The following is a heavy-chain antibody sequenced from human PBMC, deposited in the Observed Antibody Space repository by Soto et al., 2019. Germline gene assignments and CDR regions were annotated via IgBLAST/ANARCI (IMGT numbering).Heavy chain of an antibody. V-gene: IGHV1-2*02. CDR3: AASPSFWQNYYYGAMDV. CDR1: GYTFTGYY. J-gene: IGHJ6*02. Sequence: GASVKVSCKASGYTFTGYYMHWVRQAPGQGLEWMGWINPNSGGTNYAQKFQGRVTMTRDTSMSTAYMELSRLRSEDTAVYYCAASPSFWQNYYYGAMDVWGQGTTVTVSS. CDR2: INPNSGGT.